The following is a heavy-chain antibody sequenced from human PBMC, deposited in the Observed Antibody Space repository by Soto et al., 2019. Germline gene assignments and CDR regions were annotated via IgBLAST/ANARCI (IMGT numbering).Heavy chain of an antibody. V-gene: IGHV3-74*01. Sequence: EVQLVESGGDLVQPGGSLRLSCAASGFTFSSYWMHWVRQAPGKGLVWVSRINSDGSSTSYADSVKGRFTISRDNAKNTLYRKMNSLRAEDRAVYYWARAKSGTPSRFAPGGRGPLVPVP. J-gene: IGHJ5*02. CDR1: GFTFSSYW. CDR2: INSDGSST. CDR3: ARAKSGTPSRFAP. D-gene: IGHD1-26*01.